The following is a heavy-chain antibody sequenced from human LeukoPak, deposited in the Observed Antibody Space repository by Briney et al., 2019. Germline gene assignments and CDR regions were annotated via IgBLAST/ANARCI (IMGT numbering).Heavy chain of an antibody. V-gene: IGHV4-39*02. J-gene: IGHJ4*02. CDR1: GFTFSSYW. D-gene: IGHD1-26*01. CDR2: IYYTGST. CDR3: AKSGGYGLIDK. Sequence: PGGSLRLSCAASGFTFSSYWMGWVRQPPGKGLEWIGSIYYTGSTYYNASLNSRVTISIDTSKNLFSLRLNSMTAADTAVYYCAKSGGYGLIDKWGQGTLVTVSS.